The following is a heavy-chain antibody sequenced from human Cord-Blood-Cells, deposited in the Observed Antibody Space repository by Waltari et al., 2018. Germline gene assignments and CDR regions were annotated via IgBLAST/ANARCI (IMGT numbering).Heavy chain of an antibody. Sequence: EVQLVESGGGLVQPGRSLRLSCTASGFTFGDYAMSWFRQAPGQGLEWVGFIRSKAYGGTTEYAASVKGRFTISRDDSKSIAYLQMNSLKTEDTAVYYCTRDREADYDILTGYYYYYYYMDVWGKGTTVTVSS. D-gene: IGHD3-9*01. CDR1: GFTFGDYA. V-gene: IGHV3-49*03. CDR2: IRSKAYGGTT. J-gene: IGHJ6*03. CDR3: TRDREADYDILTGYYYYYYYMDV.